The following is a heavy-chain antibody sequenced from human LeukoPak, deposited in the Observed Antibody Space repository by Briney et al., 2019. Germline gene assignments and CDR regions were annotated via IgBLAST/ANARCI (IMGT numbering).Heavy chain of an antibody. D-gene: IGHD3-22*01. CDR3: ARDWPIYYDSSGYAAFDY. J-gene: IGHJ4*02. Sequence: ASVKVSCKASGYTFTCYYMHWVRQAPGQGLEWMGWINPNSGGTNYAQKFQGRVTMTRDTSISTDYMELSRLRSDDTAVYYCARDWPIYYDSSGYAAFDYWGQGTLVTVSS. V-gene: IGHV1-2*02. CDR1: GYTFTCYY. CDR2: INPNSGGT.